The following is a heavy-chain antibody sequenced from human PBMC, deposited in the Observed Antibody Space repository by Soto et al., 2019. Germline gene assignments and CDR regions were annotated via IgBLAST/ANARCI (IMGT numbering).Heavy chain of an antibody. CDR2: VYYSGST. D-gene: IGHD2-15*01. CDR3: ARDRTRYCSGGSCYGVDP. Sequence: PSETLSLTCAVSGYSISSGYYWGWIRQPPGKGLEWIGYVYYSGSTSYNPSLKSRVTISIDTSRNQFSLKLSSVTAADTAVYYCARDRTRYCSGGSCYGVDPWGQGTLVTVSS. J-gene: IGHJ5*02. V-gene: IGHV4-38-2*02. CDR1: GYSISSGYY.